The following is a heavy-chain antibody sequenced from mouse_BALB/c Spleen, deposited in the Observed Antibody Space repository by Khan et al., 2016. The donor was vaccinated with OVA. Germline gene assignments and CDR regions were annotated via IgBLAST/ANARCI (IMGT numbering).Heavy chain of an antibody. Sequence: VQLVESGPGLVAPSQSLSITCTVSGFSLSGYGVNWVRQPPGKGLEWLGMIWGDGSTDYNSALKSRLNLRKDNSKSQVFLKMNSLQTDDTASYYCARAYYGNYREAMDYWGQGTSGTVSS. V-gene: IGHV2-6-7*01. CDR3: ARAYYGNYREAMDY. J-gene: IGHJ4*01. CDR1: GFSLSGYG. D-gene: IGHD2-10*01. CDR2: IWGDGST.